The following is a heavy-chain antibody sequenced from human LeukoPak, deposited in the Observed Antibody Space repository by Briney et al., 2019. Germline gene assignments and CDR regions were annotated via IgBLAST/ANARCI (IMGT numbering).Heavy chain of an antibody. CDR3: ARIVVTAIRTIDP. Sequence: SETLSLTCTVSGGSVSSGSYYWSWIRQPPGKGLEWIGYIYYSGSINYNPSLRSRVTISVDTSKNQFSLKLSSVTAADTAVYYCARIVVTAIRTIDPWGQGTLVTVSS. CDR1: GGSVSSGSYY. J-gene: IGHJ5*02. D-gene: IGHD2-21*02. CDR2: IYYSGSI. V-gene: IGHV4-61*01.